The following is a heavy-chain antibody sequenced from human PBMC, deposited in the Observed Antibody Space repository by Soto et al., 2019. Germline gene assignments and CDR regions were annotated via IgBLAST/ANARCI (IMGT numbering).Heavy chain of an antibody. D-gene: IGHD4-17*01. V-gene: IGHV4-31*03. CDR2: IYYSGST. CDR3: ARDGGYGDSFFDY. CDR1: GGSISSGGHY. J-gene: IGHJ4*02. Sequence: QVLLQESGPGLVKPSQTLSLTCTVSGGSISSGGHYWTWIRQHPGKGLEWIGYIYYSGSTYYNPALKSRVAISLDTSKNQFSLKLSSVTAADTAVYYCARDGGYGDSFFDYWGPGAQVIVSS.